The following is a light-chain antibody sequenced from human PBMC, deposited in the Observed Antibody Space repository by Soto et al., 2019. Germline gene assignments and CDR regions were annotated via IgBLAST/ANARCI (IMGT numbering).Light chain of an antibody. CDR2: SNF. CDR3: QSYDDSLSGWV. Sequence: QSVLTQPPSVSGAPGQGVTISCTGSSSNIGKDYDLHWYQQLPGAAPKLLIYSNFNRPSGVPDRFSGSKSGSSASLVITGLRAEDEADYYCQSYDDSLSGWVFGGGTKVTVL. J-gene: IGLJ3*02. V-gene: IGLV1-40*01. CDR1: SSNIGKDYD.